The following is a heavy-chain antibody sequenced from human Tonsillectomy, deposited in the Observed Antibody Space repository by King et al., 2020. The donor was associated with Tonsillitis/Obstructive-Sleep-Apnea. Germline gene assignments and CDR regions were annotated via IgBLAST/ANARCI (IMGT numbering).Heavy chain of an antibody. Sequence: QLVQSGAEVKKPGESLKISCKGSGYSFTSYWIGWGRQMSGKGLEWMGLIDPGDSDTRYSRSFQGQSTSSADKSISTAYLQWSSLKASDTAMYYCARRLRSGGSYLIDYWGQGTLVTVSS. CDR3: ARRLRSGGSYLIDY. V-gene: IGHV5-51*01. CDR2: IDPGDSDT. CDR1: GYSFTSYW. D-gene: IGHD2-15*01. J-gene: IGHJ4*02.